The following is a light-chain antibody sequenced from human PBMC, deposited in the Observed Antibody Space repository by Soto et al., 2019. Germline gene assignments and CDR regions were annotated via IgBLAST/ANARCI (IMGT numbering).Light chain of an antibody. Sequence: RASQSVSSNLAWYQQKPGQAPRLLIYDASSRATGIPDRFSCGGSGTGLTLTFGRLEPEEFPVYDCREFSLYWLALGGGTKVDIK. CDR3: REFSLYWLA. J-gene: IGKJ4*01. CDR1: QSVSSN. CDR2: DAS. V-gene: IGKV3-20*01.